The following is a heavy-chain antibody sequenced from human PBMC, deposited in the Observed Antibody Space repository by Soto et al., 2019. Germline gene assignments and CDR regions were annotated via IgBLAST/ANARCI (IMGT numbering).Heavy chain of an antibody. CDR1: GYTFSSYG. V-gene: IGHV1-2*04. CDR2: LNPNSGGT. Sequence: GASVKVACKDSGYTFSSYGINWVREATGQGLEWMGWLNPNSGGTNYAQKFQGWVTMTRDTSISTAYMELSRLRSDDTAVYYCAREVNSGYDSYYGMDVWGQGTTVTVSS. D-gene: IGHD5-12*01. J-gene: IGHJ6*02. CDR3: AREVNSGYDSYYGMDV.